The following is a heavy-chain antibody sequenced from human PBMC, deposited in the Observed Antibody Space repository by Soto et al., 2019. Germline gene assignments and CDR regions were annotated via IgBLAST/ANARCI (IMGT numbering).Heavy chain of an antibody. CDR2: ISGSGGST. Sequence: EVQLLESGGGLVQPGGSLRLSCADAGFTFSSYAMSWVRQAPGKGLEWVSAISGSGGSTYYADSVKGRFTNSRENSRNPLYLQMNSLRAEDTAVYYCATGGSGYYYFDYWCQGTLVTVSS. CDR3: ATGGSGYYYFDY. J-gene: IGHJ4*02. V-gene: IGHV3-23*01. CDR1: GFTFSSYA. D-gene: IGHD3-22*01.